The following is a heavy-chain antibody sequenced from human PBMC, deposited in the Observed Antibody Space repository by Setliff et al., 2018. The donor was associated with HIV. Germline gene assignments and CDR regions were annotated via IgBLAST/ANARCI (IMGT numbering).Heavy chain of an antibody. CDR2: INPNNGAT. CDR3: ARTLAYHAFDI. V-gene: IGHV1-2*02. Sequence: AASVKVSCKASGYTFTTYYMHWVRQAPGQGPEWMGWINPNNGATKYAPEFQDRITMTRDTSITTAYMELNSLRSDDTAVYYCARTLAYHAFDIWGQGTMVTVSS. CDR1: GYTFTTYY. D-gene: IGHD2-2*01. J-gene: IGHJ3*02.